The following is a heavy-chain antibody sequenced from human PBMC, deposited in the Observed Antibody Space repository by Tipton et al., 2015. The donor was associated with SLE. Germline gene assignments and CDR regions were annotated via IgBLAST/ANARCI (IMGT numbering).Heavy chain of an antibody. CDR3: ARDVNAVGPRDYYYGLDV. V-gene: IGHV4-61*02. D-gene: IGHD4-23*01. CDR1: GVSVSSGSYY. Sequence: TLSLTCTVSGVSVSSGSYYWSGFRQSDAKGRVGIGRIYISGTTTYNPSLKSRVTISLDTSNNQFSLTLSSVAAADTAVYYCARDVNAVGPRDYYYGLDVWGQGTPVTVSS. CDR2: IYISGTT. J-gene: IGHJ6*02.